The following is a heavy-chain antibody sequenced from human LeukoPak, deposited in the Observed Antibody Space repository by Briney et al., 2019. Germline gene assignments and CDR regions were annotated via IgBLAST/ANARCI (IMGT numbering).Heavy chain of an antibody. Sequence: PGGSLRLSCAASGFTFSSYSMNWVRQAPGKGLEWVSSISSSSGFIYYADSVRGRFTISRDNAKNSLFLQMNSLRAEDTAVYYCSRTDCSITNCPVAMDVWGQGTTVTVPS. CDR1: GFTFSSYS. D-gene: IGHD2-2*01. CDR3: SRTDCSITNCPVAMDV. J-gene: IGHJ6*02. V-gene: IGHV3-21*01. CDR2: ISSSSGFI.